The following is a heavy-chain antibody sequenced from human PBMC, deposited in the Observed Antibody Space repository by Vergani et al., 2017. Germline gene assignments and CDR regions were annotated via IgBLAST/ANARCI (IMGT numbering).Heavy chain of an antibody. D-gene: IGHD6-13*01. CDR2: ISGSGGST. J-gene: IGHJ4*02. CDR1: GFTFSSYA. V-gene: IGHV3-23*01. Sequence: EVQLLESGGGLVQPGGSLRLSCAASGFTFSSYAMSWVRQAPGKGLEWVSAISGSGGSTYYANSVKGRFTISRDNSKNTLYLQMNSLRAEDTAVYYCAKDQRYSSSCLLDYWGQGTLVTVSS. CDR3: AKDQRYSSSCLLDY.